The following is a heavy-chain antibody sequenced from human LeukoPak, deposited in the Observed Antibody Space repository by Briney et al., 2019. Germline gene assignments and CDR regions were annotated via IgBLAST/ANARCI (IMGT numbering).Heavy chain of an antibody. D-gene: IGHD3-22*01. CDR3: ARDYYDSSGYYDVYAFDI. CDR2: IYHSGST. Sequence: SETLSLTCTVSGGSISSGGYSWSWIRQPPGKGLEWIGYIYHSGSTYYNPSLKSRVTISVDRSKNQFSLKLSSVTAADTAVYYCARDYYDSSGYYDVYAFDIWGQGTMVTVSS. CDR1: GGSISSGGYS. V-gene: IGHV4-30-2*01. J-gene: IGHJ3*02.